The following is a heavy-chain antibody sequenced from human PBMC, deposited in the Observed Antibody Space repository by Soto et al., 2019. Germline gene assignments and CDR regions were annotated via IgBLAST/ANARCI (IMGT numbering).Heavy chain of an antibody. J-gene: IGHJ4*02. V-gene: IGHV3-33*01. CDR2: LWHDGSIE. D-gene: IGHD3-10*01. CDR3: ARDRGATTGLDY. Sequence: QVQIVEYGGGVVQPGRSLRLSCAASGFAFSTYGMHWVRQAPGKGLQWVAVLWHDGSIEYYTQSVKGRFTVSRDNSKNTLYLLMNSLRAEDTGVYYCARDRGATTGLDYWGQGTPVNVSS. CDR1: GFAFSTYG.